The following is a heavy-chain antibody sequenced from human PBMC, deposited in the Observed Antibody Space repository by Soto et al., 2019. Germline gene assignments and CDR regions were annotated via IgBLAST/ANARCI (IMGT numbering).Heavy chain of an antibody. CDR3: ATTAAGYYSAFDY. Sequence: ASVKVSCKSCEYTFTSYYMHWVRQSPGQGLEWMGIINPSSGGTSYAQKFQGRVSMTRDTSTSTVYMNLSSLISDDTAVYFCATTAAGYYSAFDYWGQGTVVTVS. J-gene: IGHJ4*02. V-gene: IGHV1-46*01. CDR1: EYTFTSYY. CDR2: INPSSGGT. D-gene: IGHD3-9*01.